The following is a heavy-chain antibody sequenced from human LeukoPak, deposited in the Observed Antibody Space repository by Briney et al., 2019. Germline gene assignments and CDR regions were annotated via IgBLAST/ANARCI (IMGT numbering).Heavy chain of an antibody. CDR3: ARGGFDH. CDR2: IKQDGSEK. CDR1: GFTFSNYY. V-gene: IGHV3-7*04. J-gene: IGHJ5*02. D-gene: IGHD5-12*01. Sequence: GGSLRLSCAASGFTFSNYYMTWVRQAPGKGLEWVANIKQDGSEKYYVDSVKGRFTLSRDNAKSSLYLQMNSLRAEGTAVYYCARGGFDHWGQGTLVTVSS.